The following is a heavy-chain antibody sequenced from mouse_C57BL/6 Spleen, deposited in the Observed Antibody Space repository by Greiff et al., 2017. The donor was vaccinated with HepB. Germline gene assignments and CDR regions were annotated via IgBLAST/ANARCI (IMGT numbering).Heavy chain of an antibody. CDR3: ARGVYYSNSYYYAMDY. Sequence: VQLQQPGAELVKPGASVKMSCKASGYTFTSYWITWVKQRPGQGLEWIGDIYPGSGSTNYNEKFTSKATLTVDTSSSTAYMQLSSLTSEDSAVYYCARGVYYSNSYYYAMDYWGQGTSVTVSS. V-gene: IGHV1-55*01. D-gene: IGHD2-5*01. CDR2: IYPGSGST. CDR1: GYTFTSYW. J-gene: IGHJ4*01.